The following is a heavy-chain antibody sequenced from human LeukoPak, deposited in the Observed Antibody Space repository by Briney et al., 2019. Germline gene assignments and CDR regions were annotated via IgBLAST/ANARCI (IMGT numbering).Heavy chain of an antibody. J-gene: IGHJ6*02. CDR3: ARDRYDILTGPAVYYYYYGMDV. V-gene: IGHV1-2*02. CDR1: GGTFSSYA. D-gene: IGHD3-9*01. Sequence: SSVKVSCKASGGTFSSYAISWVRQAPGQGLEWMGWINPNSGGTNYAQKFQGRVTMTRDTSISTAYMELSRLRSDDTAVYYCARDRYDILTGPAVYYYYYGMDVWGQGTTVTVSS. CDR2: INPNSGGT.